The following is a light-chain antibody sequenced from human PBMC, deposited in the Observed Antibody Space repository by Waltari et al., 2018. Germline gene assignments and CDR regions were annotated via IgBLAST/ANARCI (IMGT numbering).Light chain of an antibody. V-gene: IGKV1-39*01. CDR3: QQSYSNSRA. CDR2: GAS. CDR1: HSIRTY. J-gene: IGKJ1*01. Sequence: DIQMTQSPSSLSASVGDRVTITCRASHSIRTYVNWYQQKVGKAPTLLIYGASTLQSGVPSRFSGDGSGTDFTLTISGLQAEDFATYYCQQSYSNSRAFGQGTKIEVK.